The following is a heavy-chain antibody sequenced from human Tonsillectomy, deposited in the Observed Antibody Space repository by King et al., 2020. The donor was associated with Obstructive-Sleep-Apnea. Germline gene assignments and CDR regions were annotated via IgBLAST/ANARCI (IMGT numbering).Heavy chain of an antibody. CDR2: ISSDGSNK. CDR3: VWFGELEDITYYLHWSALRLDY. V-gene: IGHV3-30*04. J-gene: IGHJ4*02. Sequence: VQLVESGGGVVQPGRSLRLSCAASGFTFSRYAMHWVRQAPGKGLDWVAVISSDGSNKYYADSVKGRFTISRDNSKNTLYLQMNSLRAEVTAVYYCVWFGELEDITYYLHWSALRLDYWGQGTLVTVSS. CDR1: GFTFSRYA. D-gene: IGHD3-10*01.